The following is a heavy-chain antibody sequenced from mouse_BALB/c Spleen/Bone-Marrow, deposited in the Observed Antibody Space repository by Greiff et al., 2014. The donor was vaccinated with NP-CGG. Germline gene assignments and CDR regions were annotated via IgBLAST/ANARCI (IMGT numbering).Heavy chain of an antibody. CDR3: AKKSYGYNMDY. Sequence: VQVVESGPGLVAPSQSLSITCTVSGFSLTTYGVNWVRQPPGKGLEWLGVIWGDGSTNYHSALISRLSISKDNSKSQVFLRLNSLQTDYTATYYCAKKSYGYNMDYWGQGTSVTVSS. V-gene: IGHV2-3*01. CDR1: GFSLTTYG. CDR2: IWGDGST. D-gene: IGHD2-2*01. J-gene: IGHJ4*01.